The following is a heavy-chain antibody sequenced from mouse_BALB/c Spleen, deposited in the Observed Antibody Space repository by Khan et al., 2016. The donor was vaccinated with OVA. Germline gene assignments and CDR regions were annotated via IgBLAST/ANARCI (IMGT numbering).Heavy chain of an antibody. CDR2: ISSGSSTI. J-gene: IGHJ3*01. CDR1: GFTFSGFG. CDR3: ARSDYYGVAY. V-gene: IGHV5-17*02. D-gene: IGHD1-1*01. Sequence: VELVESGGGLVQPGGSRKLSCAASGFTFSGFGMHWVRQAPEKGLEWVAYISSGSSTIYYADTLKGRFTISRDNPKNTLFLQMTSLRSEDTAMYYCARSDYYGVAYWGQGTLVTVSA.